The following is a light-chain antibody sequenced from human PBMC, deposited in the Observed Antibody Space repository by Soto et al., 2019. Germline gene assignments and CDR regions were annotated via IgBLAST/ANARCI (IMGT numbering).Light chain of an antibody. V-gene: IGLV2-14*03. J-gene: IGLJ1*01. CDR3: SSYTTSITHV. CDR2: DVS. Sequence: QSLLAQPASVSGSPRQSSTISSTRNRSGVGAFHYVCWHKQPPGKAPKLLFFDVSSRPSGVSSPFSASKSGNTASLTISGLQAEDEADYYCSSYTTSITHVFGTGTKVTVL. CDR1: RSGVGAFHY.